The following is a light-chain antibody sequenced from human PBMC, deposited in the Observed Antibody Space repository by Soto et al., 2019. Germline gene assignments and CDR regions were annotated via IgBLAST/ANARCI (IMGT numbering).Light chain of an antibody. J-gene: IGLJ1*01. Sequence: QSALTQPASVSGSPGQSITISCTGTSSDVGAYNYVSWYQQHPGKAPKLMIYEVNYRPSGVSNRFSGSKSGITASLTISGLQAEDEADYYFSSYASTSTAVFGSGTKLTVL. V-gene: IGLV2-14*01. CDR3: SSYASTSTAV. CDR2: EVN. CDR1: SSDVGAYNY.